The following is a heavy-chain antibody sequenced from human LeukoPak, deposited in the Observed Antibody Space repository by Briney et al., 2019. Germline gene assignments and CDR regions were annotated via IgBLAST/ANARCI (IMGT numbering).Heavy chain of an antibody. CDR3: ARVAFGLYVMDV. D-gene: IGHD3-16*01. Sequence: DPGGSLRLSCAASGFTFSSYSMNWVRQAPGKGLEWVSSISSSSSYIYYADSVKGRFTISRDNARNSLYLQMNSLRAEDTAVYYCARVAFGLYVMDVWGQGTTVTVSS. CDR2: ISSSSSYI. V-gene: IGHV3-21*01. J-gene: IGHJ6*02. CDR1: GFTFSSYS.